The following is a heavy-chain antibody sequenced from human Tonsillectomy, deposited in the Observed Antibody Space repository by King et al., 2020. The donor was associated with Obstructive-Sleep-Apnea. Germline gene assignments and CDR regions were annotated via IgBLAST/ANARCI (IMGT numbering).Heavy chain of an antibody. J-gene: IGHJ4*02. Sequence: QLQESGPGLVKPSDTLSLTCSVSGDSMSPSYWNWIQQPPGSRLEWIGHISYAGDTNYNPSLKSRVTMSIDMSKDQFSLKLTSVTAADSAMYFCARGGMYITVAGRLDLWGQGTVVTVSS. CDR3: ARGGMYITVAGRLDL. CDR2: ISYAGDT. V-gene: IGHV4-59*07. CDR1: GDSMSPSY. D-gene: IGHD6-19*01.